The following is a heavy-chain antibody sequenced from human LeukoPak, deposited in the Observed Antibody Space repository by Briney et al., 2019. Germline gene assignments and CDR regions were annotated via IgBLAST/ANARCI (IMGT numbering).Heavy chain of an antibody. J-gene: IGHJ4*02. D-gene: IGHD3-16*01. V-gene: IGHV3-30*18. CDR1: GFPFSDYG. Sequence: GGSLRLSCAASGFPFSDYGMYWVRQAPGKGLEWLAVISHDGSNRYYADSVKGRITISRDNSMNTLYLQMNSLRAEDTAVYYCAKVRWGSDNALDSWGQGTLVTVSS. CDR2: ISHDGSNR. CDR3: AKVRWGSDNALDS.